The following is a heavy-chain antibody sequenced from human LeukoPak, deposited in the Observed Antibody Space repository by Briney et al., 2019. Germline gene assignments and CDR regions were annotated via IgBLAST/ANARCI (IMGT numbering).Heavy chain of an antibody. CDR1: GIDFRASG. V-gene: IGHV3-21*01. J-gene: IGHJ4*02. Sequence: GGSLRLSCAASGIDFRASGMHWVRQAPGKGLEWVSSISSSSSYIYYADSVKGRFTISRDNAKNSLYLQMNSLRAEDTAVYYCARDRYFDYWGQGTLVTVSS. CDR2: ISSSSSYI. CDR3: ARDRYFDY.